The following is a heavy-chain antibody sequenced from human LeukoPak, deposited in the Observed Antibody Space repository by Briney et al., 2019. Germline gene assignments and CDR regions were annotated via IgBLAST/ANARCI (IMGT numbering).Heavy chain of an antibody. CDR3: ARRNAMDV. CDR1: GFTFSSYG. Sequence: GGSLRLSCEASGFTFSSYGMHWVRQAPGKGLEWVANINRDGSERYYVDSVKGRFTISRDDAKSSPYLQMNSLRAEDTAVYYCARRNAMDVWGQGTTVIVFS. CDR2: INRDGSER. V-gene: IGHV3-7*03. J-gene: IGHJ6*02.